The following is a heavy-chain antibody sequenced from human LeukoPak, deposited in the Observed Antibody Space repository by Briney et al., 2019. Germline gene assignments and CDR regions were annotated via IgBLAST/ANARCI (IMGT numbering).Heavy chain of an antibody. V-gene: IGHV3-23*01. Sequence: PGGSLRLSCAASGFTFSTSVMTWVRQAPGKGLDWVSIISGSGGTPYYTDSVKGRFTISRDNSKNTLYLQMNSLRAEDTAVYYCAKTRGISISGVVPLCDYWGQGTLVTVSS. J-gene: IGHJ4*02. D-gene: IGHD3-3*01. CDR2: ISGSGGTP. CDR1: GFTFSTSV. CDR3: AKTRGISISGVVPLCDY.